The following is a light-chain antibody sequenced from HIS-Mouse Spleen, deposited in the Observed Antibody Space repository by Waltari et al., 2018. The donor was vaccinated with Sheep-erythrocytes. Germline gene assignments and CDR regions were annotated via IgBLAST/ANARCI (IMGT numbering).Light chain of an antibody. J-gene: IGLJ1*01. V-gene: IGLV2-11*01. CDR3: CSYAGRYNHV. CDR1: SSDVGGYNY. Sequence: QSALTQPASVSGSPGQSITISCTGTSSDVGGYNYVSWYQQQPGKAPKLMIYDVSKRPSGVHDRFYGCKSGSAASLTISGLQAEDEADYYCCSYAGRYNHVFATGTKVTVL. CDR2: DVS.